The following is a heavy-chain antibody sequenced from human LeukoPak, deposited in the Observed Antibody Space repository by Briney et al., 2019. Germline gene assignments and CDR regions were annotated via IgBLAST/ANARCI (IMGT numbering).Heavy chain of an antibody. D-gene: IGHD2-15*01. CDR1: GYSFTSYW. J-gene: IGHJ6*03. CDR2: IYPGDSDT. CDR3: ARRYCGGGSCYNYMDV. V-gene: IGHV5-51*01. Sequence: GESLKISCKGSGYSFTSYWIGWVRQMPGKGLEWMGIIYPGDSDTRYSPSFQGQVTISADKSISTAYLQWSSLKASDTAMYYCARRYCGGGSCYNYMDVWGKGTTVTVSS.